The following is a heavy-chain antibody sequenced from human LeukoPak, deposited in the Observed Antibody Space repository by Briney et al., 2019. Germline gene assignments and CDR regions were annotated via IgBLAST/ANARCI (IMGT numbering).Heavy chain of an antibody. CDR3: ARHPLVTGDLWYFDY. D-gene: IGHD7-27*01. Sequence: SETLSLTCAVYGGSFSGYYWSWIRQPPGKGLEWIGEINHSGSTNYNPSLKSRVTISVDTSKNQFSLKLSSVTAADTAVYHCARHPLVTGDLWYFDYWGQGTLVTVSS. V-gene: IGHV4-34*01. CDR2: INHSGST. CDR1: GGSFSGYY. J-gene: IGHJ4*02.